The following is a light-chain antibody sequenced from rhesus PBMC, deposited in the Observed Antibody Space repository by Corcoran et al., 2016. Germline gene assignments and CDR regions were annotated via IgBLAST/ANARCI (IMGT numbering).Light chain of an antibody. CDR3: QHYYNNPYS. CDR1: QKHYND. V-gene: IGKV1S12*01. J-gene: IGKJ2*01. CDR2: ATS. Sequence: DIQMTQSPSALSAYVGDRVTFSCRASQKHYNDLAWYQQKPGKAPKPLIYATSSLQPGIPSRFSGSGSGTDFTLPFSSLQPEDSAAYYCQHYYNNPYSFGQGTKVEIK.